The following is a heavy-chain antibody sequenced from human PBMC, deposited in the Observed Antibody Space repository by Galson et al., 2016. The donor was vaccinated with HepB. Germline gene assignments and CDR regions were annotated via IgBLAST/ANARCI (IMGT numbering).Heavy chain of an antibody. J-gene: IGHJ5*02. CDR3: ARVGIPATKGRWFDP. Sequence: SLRLSCAASGFTFSSYGMSWVRQAPGKGLEWVANINQDGSEKFYLDSVKGRFTISRDNAKRLLYLQMSSLRAEDTAVYYCARVGIPATKGRWFDPWGQGTLVTVSS. CDR1: GFTFSSYG. D-gene: IGHD2-2*01. CDR2: INQDGSEK. V-gene: IGHV3-7*01.